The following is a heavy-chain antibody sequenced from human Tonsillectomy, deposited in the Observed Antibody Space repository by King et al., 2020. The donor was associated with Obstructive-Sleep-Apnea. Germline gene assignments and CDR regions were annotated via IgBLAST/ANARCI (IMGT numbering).Heavy chain of an antibody. D-gene: IGHD3-10*01. V-gene: IGHV3-74*01. CDR1: GFTFSDYW. CDR3: TRAAPSGCMDS. CDR2: IYSDGSST. J-gene: IGHJ4*02. Sequence: VQLVESGGGLVQPGGSLRLSCAASGFTFSDYWMHWVRQAPGKGLVWVSHIYSDGSSTRYADSVKGRFTISRDNAKNTLYLQMNSLRAEDTAVYYCTRAAPSGCMDSWGRGTLVTVSS.